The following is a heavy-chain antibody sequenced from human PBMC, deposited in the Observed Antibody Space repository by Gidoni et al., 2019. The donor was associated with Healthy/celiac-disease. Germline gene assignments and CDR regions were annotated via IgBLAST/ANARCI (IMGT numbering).Heavy chain of an antibody. J-gene: IGHJ3*02. D-gene: IGHD6-19*01. CDR1: GGTFSSYA. V-gene: IGHV1-69*04. CDR3: ATPYRIAVAGTKPFDI. Sequence: QVQLVQSGAEVKKPGSSVKVSCKASGGTFSSYAISWVRQAPGQGLEWMGRIIPILGIANYAQKFQGRVTITADKSTSTAYMELSSLRSEDTAVYYCATPYRIAVAGTKPFDIWGQGTMVTVSS. CDR2: IIPILGIA.